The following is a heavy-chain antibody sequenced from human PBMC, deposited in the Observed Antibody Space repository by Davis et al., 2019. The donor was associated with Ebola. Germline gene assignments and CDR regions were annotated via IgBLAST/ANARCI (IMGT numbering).Heavy chain of an antibody. J-gene: IGHJ6*02. V-gene: IGHV3-30-3*01. CDR1: GFTFSSYA. CDR2: ISYDGSNK. Sequence: GESLKISCAASGFTFSSYAMHWVRQAPGKGLEWVAVISYDGSNKYYADSVKGRFTISRDNSKNTLYLQMNSLRAEDTAVYYCATAMARYYYYGMDVWGQGTLVTVSS. D-gene: IGHD3-10*01. CDR3: ATAMARYYYYGMDV.